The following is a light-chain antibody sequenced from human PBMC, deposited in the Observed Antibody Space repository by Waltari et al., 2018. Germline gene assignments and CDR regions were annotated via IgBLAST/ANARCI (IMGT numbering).Light chain of an antibody. CDR3: QSYDSSTRWV. J-gene: IGLJ3*02. CDR1: SGSIASNY. V-gene: IGLV6-57*01. CDR2: EDN. Sequence: NFMLTQPHSVSESPGKTVTISCTCSSGSIASNYVQWYQQRPGSSPTTVIYEDNQRPSGVPDRVSGSIDSSSNSASLTISGLKTEDEADYYCQSYDSSTRWVFGGGTKLTVL.